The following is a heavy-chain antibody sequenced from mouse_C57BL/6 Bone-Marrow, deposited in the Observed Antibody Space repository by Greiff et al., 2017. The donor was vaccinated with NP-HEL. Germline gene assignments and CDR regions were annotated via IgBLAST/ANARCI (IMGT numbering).Heavy chain of an antibody. V-gene: IGHV1-80*01. CDR2: IYPGDGDT. J-gene: IGHJ3*01. Sequence: VKLVESGAELVKPGASVKISCKASGYEFSNYWMNWVKQRPGKGLEWIGQIYPGDGDTNYNGKFKDKATLTADKSSGTAYMQLSRLTSEDSAVYFCARGAYWGQGTLVTVSA. CDR1: GYEFSNYW. CDR3: ARGAY.